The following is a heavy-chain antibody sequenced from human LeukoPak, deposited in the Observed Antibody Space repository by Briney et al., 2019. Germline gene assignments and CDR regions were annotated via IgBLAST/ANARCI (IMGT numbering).Heavy chain of an antibody. Sequence: PGGSLRLSCAASGFTFSSYAMSWVRRAPGKGLEWVSAISGSGGSTYYADSVKGRFTISRDNSKNTLYLQMNSLRAEDTAVYYCAKDRRVYGSGSYYVPDYWGQGTLVTVSS. CDR2: ISGSGGST. V-gene: IGHV3-23*01. J-gene: IGHJ4*02. CDR3: AKDRRVYGSGSYYVPDY. D-gene: IGHD3-10*01. CDR1: GFTFSSYA.